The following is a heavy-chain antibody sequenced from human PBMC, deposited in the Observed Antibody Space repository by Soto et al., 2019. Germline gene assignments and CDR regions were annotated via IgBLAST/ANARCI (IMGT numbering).Heavy chain of an antibody. CDR2: ISYDGSNK. CDR3: ARGVSTVTISGPLDY. D-gene: IGHD4-4*01. J-gene: IGHJ4*02. V-gene: IGHV3-30-3*01. CDR1: GFTFSSYA. Sequence: QVQLVESGGGVVQPGRSLRLSCAASGFTFSSYAMHWVRQAPGKGLEWVAVISYDGSNKYYADSVKGRFTISRDNSKNTLYLQMNSLRAEDTAVYYCARGVSTVTISGPLDYWGQGTLVTVSS.